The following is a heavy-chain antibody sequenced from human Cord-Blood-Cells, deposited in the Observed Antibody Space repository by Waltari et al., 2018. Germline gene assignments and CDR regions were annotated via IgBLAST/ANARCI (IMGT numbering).Heavy chain of an antibody. Sequence: QVQLQESGPGLVKPSETLSLTCTVSGGSVSSYYWSWLRQPPGKGLAGIGYIYYSGTTNYTPSPKSRVTLSVATSKNQFSLTLGSVTAADSALYYCARQGSLGVLGCDYWGQGTLVTVSS. CDR1: GGSVSSYY. CDR2: IYYSGTT. V-gene: IGHV4-59*02. D-gene: IGHD3-10*01. CDR3: ARQGSLGVLGCDY. J-gene: IGHJ4*02.